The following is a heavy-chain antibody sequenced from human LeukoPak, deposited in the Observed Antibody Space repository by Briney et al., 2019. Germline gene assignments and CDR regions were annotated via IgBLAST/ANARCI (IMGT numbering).Heavy chain of an antibody. Sequence: ASVKVSCKAPGYTFTSYDINWVRQATGQGLEWMGWMNPNSGNTGYAQKFQGRVTMTRNTSISTAYMELSSLRSEDTAVYYCARDRVGATSDHYYYYGMDVWGQGTTVTVSS. J-gene: IGHJ6*02. CDR3: ARDRVGATSDHYYYYGMDV. CDR2: MNPNSGNT. CDR1: GYTFTSYD. V-gene: IGHV1-8*01. D-gene: IGHD1-26*01.